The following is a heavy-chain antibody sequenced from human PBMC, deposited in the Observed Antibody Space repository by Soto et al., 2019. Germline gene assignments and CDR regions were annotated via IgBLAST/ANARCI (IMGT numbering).Heavy chain of an antibody. D-gene: IGHD4-17*01. V-gene: IGHV3-74*01. J-gene: IGHJ4*02. CDR3: ARESDGANSL. Sequence: AGSLRLSCAASGFTFSSYWMHLVRQAPGKGLVWVSRINGDGSSTGYADSVKGRFTISRDNAKNTLYLQMNSLRAEDTAVYYCARESDGANSLWGQGTLVTVSS. CDR2: INGDGSST. CDR1: GFTFSSYW.